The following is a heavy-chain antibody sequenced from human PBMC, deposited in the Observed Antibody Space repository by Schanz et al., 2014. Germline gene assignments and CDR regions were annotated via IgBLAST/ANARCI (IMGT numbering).Heavy chain of an antibody. CDR1: GFIFSSYG. Sequence: QVQLVESGGGVVQPGRSLRLSCAASGFIFSSYGLHWVRQAPGKGLEWVAFIWYDGSNKYYADSVKGRFTISRDNSKNTLYLQMNSLRAEDTSVYFCARVRRRIATPSTPSFRNDCYYAMDVWGQGTTGTVSS. D-gene: IGHD6-25*01. CDR3: ARVRRRIATPSTPSFRNDCYYAMDV. V-gene: IGHV3-33*01. J-gene: IGHJ6*02. CDR2: IWYDGSNK.